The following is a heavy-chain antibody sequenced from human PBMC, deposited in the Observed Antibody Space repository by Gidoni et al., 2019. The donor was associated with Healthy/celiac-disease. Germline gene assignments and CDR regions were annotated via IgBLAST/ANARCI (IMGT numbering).Heavy chain of an antibody. CDR2: VSSSGSTI. CDR3: ARDLIEESWWGMGDDYYYYYGMDV. Sequence: QVQLVESGGGVVKPGVSLRLSCAAPGFTFSDYYLRWIRQAPGNGLEWVSYVSSSGSTIYYADSVKGRFTISRDNANNSLYLQMNSLRAEDTAVYYCARDLIEESWWGMGDDYYYYYGMDVWGQGTTVTVSS. V-gene: IGHV3-11*01. D-gene: IGHD2-15*01. J-gene: IGHJ6*02. CDR1: GFTFSDYY.